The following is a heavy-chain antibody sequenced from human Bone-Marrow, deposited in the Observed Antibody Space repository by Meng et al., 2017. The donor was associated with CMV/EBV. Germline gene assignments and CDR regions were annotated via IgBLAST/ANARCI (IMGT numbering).Heavy chain of an antibody. Sequence: ASVKVSCKASGYTFTSYGISWVRQAPGQGLEWMGWISAYNGNTNYAQKLQGRVTMTIDTSTSTAYMELRSLRSDDTAVYYCARATWSIVGATTSDYWGQGTLVTVYS. J-gene: IGHJ4*02. D-gene: IGHD1-26*01. CDR1: GYTFTSYG. CDR3: ARATWSIVGATTSDY. CDR2: ISAYNGNT. V-gene: IGHV1-18*01.